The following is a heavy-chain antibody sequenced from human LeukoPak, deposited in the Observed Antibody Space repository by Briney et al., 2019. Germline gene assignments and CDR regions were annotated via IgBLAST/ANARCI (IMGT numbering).Heavy chain of an antibody. Sequence: SETLSPTCAVAGVPFSNYYWSWVRQSPRQGLEWIGEINHSGYTNSNPSLKSRVTMSIDTSKNQFSLILPSVPAADAGVYYCTRAVAGHPDWGQGTLVTVSS. D-gene: IGHD6-19*01. J-gene: IGHJ4*02. CDR1: GVPFSNYY. V-gene: IGHV4-34*01. CDR3: TRAVAGHPD. CDR2: INHSGYT.